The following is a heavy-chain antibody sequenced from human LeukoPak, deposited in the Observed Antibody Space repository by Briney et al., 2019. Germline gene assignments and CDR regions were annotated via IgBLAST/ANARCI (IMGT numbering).Heavy chain of an antibody. CDR1: GGSFSGYY. V-gene: IGHV4-34*01. D-gene: IGHD6-13*01. CDR2: INHSGST. J-gene: IGHJ4*02. Sequence: SETLSLTCAVYGGSFSGYYWSWIRQPPGKGLEWIGEINHSGSTNYNPSLKSRVTISVDTSKNQFSLKLSSVTAADTAVYYCARGPLYSSSWYVGPDKVFDYWGQGTLVTVSS. CDR3: ARGPLYSSSWYVGPDKVFDY.